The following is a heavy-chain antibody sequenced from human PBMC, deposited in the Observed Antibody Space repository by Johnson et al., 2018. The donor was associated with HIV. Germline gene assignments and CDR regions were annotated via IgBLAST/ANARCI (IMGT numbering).Heavy chain of an antibody. CDR1: GLNFSDYG. CDR3: ARGAPDSDAFDI. D-gene: IGHD3-22*01. Sequence: EQLVESGGGVVQPGRSLRLSCAASGLNFSDYGMHWVRQAPGKGLEYVSAISSNGGSTYYANSVKGRFTISRDNSKNTLYLQMGSLRAGDTAVYYCARGAPDSDAFDIWGQGTMVTVSS. CDR2: ISSNGGST. V-gene: IGHV3-64*01. J-gene: IGHJ3*02.